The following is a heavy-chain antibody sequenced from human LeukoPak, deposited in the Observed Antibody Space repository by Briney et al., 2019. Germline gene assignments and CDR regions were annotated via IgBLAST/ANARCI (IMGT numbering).Heavy chain of an antibody. CDR1: GYTFTSYG. CDR3: ARAAVGASNDY. D-gene: IGHD1-26*01. V-gene: IGHV1-2*02. J-gene: IGHJ4*02. CDR2: INPNSGGT. Sequence: VASVKVSCKASGYTFTSYGISWVRQAPGQGLEWMGWINPNSGGTNYAQKFQGRVTMTRDTSISTAYMELSRLRSDDTAVYYCARAAVGASNDYWGQGTLVTVSS.